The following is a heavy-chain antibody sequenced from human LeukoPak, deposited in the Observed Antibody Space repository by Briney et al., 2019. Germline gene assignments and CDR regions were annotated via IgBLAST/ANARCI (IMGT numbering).Heavy chain of an antibody. J-gene: IGHJ4*02. Sequence: GGSLRLSCAASGFTFSSYWMSWVRQAPGKGLEWVANIKQDGSEKYYVDSVKGRFTISRDNAKNSLYLQMNSLRAEDTAVYYCARDTPSYDFWSGYYPHFDYWGQGTLVTVSS. CDR1: GFTFSSYW. CDR3: ARDTPSYDFWSGYYPHFDY. D-gene: IGHD3-3*01. V-gene: IGHV3-7*01. CDR2: IKQDGSEK.